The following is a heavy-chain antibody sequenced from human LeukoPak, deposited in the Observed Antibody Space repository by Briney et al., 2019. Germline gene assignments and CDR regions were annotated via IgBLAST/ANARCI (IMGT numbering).Heavy chain of an antibody. Sequence: ASVKVSCKASGYTFTGYYMHWVRQAPGQGLEWMGWMNPNSGNTGYAQKFQGRVTMTRNTSISTAYMELSSLRSEDTAVYYCARPGLRVRWLQFADWGQGTLVTVSS. CDR2: MNPNSGNT. V-gene: IGHV1-8*02. CDR3: ARPGLRVRWLQFAD. CDR1: GYTFTGYY. J-gene: IGHJ4*02. D-gene: IGHD5-24*01.